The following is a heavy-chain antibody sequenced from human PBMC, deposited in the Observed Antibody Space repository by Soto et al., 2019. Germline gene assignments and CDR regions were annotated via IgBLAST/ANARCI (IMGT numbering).Heavy chain of an antibody. CDR1: GGSISSGDYY. V-gene: IGHV4-30-4*01. J-gene: IGHJ6*02. Sequence: SETLSLTCTVSGGSISSGDYYWSWIRQPPGKGLEWIGYIYYSGSTYYNPSLKSRVTISVDTSKNQFSLKLSSVTAADTAVYYCSRDRRRCSGGGCYPRVYYYGMDVWGQGTTVTVSS. CDR3: SRDRRRCSGGGCYPRVYYYGMDV. D-gene: IGHD2-15*01. CDR2: IYYSGST.